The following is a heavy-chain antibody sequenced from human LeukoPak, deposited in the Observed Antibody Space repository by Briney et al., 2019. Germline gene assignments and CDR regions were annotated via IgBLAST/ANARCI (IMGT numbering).Heavy chain of an antibody. Sequence: SETLSLTCTVSGYSISSGYYWGWIRQPPGKGPEWIGSIYHSGSTYYNPSLKSRVTISVDTSKNQFSLKLSSVTAADTAVYYCARRTTVVTGVDYWGQGTLVTVSS. CDR2: IYHSGST. CDR3: ARRTTVVTGVDY. CDR1: GYSISSGYY. V-gene: IGHV4-38-2*02. J-gene: IGHJ4*02. D-gene: IGHD4-23*01.